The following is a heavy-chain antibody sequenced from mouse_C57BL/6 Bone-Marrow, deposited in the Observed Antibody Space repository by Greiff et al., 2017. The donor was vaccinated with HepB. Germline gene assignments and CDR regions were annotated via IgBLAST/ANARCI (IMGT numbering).Heavy chain of an antibody. CDR2: ISYSGST. CDR1: GYSITSGYD. CDR3: ARGWFYWYFDV. Sequence: EVKLVESGPGMVKPSKSLSLTCTVTGYSITSGYDWHWIRHFPGNKLEWMGYISYSGSTNYNPSLKSRISITHDTSKNHFFLKLNSVTTEDTATYYCARGWFYWYFDVWGTGTTVTVSS. D-gene: IGHD1-1*02. V-gene: IGHV3-1*01. J-gene: IGHJ1*03.